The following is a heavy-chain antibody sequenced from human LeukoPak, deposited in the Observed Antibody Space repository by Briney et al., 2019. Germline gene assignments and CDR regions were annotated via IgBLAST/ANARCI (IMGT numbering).Heavy chain of an antibody. CDR3: EKDLMIQLWLYFDY. D-gene: IGHD5-18*01. J-gene: IGHJ4*02. CDR1: GFTFSSYA. Sequence: GGSLRLSCAASGFTFSSYAMSWVRQAPGKGLEWVSDISGSGGSTYYADSVKGRFTISRDNSKNTLYLQMNSLRAEDTAVYYCEKDLMIQLWLYFDYWGQGALVTVSS. CDR2: ISGSGGST. V-gene: IGHV3-23*01.